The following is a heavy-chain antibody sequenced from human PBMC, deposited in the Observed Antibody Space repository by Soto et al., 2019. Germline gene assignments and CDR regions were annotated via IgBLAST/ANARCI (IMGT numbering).Heavy chain of an antibody. CDR2: ISTSGTYI. D-gene: IGHD2-8*02. CDR1: GLTFNTSS. CDR3: ATRTPCTGGLCPFDF. V-gene: IGHV3-21*01. Sequence: GGSLRLSCAASGLTFNTSSMNWIRQAPGKGLEWVSSISTSGTYIHYVDSVKGRFTISRDNAKKSLYLQMNSLRDEDTAVYYCATRTPCTGGLCPFDFWGQGTLVTVSS. J-gene: IGHJ4*02.